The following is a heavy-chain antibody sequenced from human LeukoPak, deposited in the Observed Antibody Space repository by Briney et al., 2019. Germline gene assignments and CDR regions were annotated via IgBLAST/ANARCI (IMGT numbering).Heavy chain of an antibody. V-gene: IGHV3-30-3*01. J-gene: IGHJ4*02. CDR2: ISYDGSNK. Sequence: GSLRLSCAASGFTFSSYAMHWVRQAPGKGLEWVAVISYDGSNKYYADSVKGRFTISRDNSKNTLYLQMNSLRAEDTAVYYCARESGFDYWGQGTLVTVSS. CDR3: ARESGFDY. CDR1: GFTFSSYA. D-gene: IGHD1-26*01.